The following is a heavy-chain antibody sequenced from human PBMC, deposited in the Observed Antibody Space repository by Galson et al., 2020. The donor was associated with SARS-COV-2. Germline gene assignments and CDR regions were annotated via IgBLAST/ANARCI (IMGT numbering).Heavy chain of an antibody. D-gene: IGHD6-13*01. CDR2: ISSSSSTI. CDR1: GFTFSSYS. CDR3: ASIAAAGTYYYYYGMDV. V-gene: IGHV3-48*02. J-gene: IGHJ6*02. Sequence: SCAASGFTFSSYSMNWVRQAPGKGLEWVSYISSSSSTIYYADSVKGRFTISRDNAKNSLYLQMNSLRDEDTAVYYCASIAAAGTYYYYYGMDVWGQGTTVTVSS.